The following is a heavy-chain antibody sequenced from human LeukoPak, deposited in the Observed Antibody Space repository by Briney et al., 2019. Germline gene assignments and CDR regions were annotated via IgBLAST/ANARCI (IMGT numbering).Heavy chain of an antibody. CDR1: GGSISSCSYY. CDR2: IYTSGST. Sequence: PSETLSLTCTVSGGSISSCSYYWSWIRQPAGKGLEWIGRIYTSGSTNYNPSLKSRVTISVDTYKNQFSLKLGSVTAADTAVYYCARASYYDSSGYLYWGQGTLVTVSS. V-gene: IGHV4-61*02. D-gene: IGHD3-22*01. CDR3: ARASYYDSSGYLY. J-gene: IGHJ4*02.